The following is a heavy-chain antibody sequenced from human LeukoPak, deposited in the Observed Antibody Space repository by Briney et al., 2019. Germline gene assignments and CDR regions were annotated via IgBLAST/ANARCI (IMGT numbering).Heavy chain of an antibody. J-gene: IGHJ6*02. D-gene: IGHD1-26*01. CDR2: ISGSGGST. CDR1: GFTFSSYA. V-gene: IGHV3-23*01. Sequence: GGSLRLSCAASGFTFSSYAMSWVRQAPGKGLEWVSAISGSGGSTYYADSVKGRFTISRDNSKNTLYLQMNSLRAEDTAVYYCARLVGAAMYFYYGMDVWGQGTTVTVSS. CDR3: ARLVGAAMYFYYGMDV.